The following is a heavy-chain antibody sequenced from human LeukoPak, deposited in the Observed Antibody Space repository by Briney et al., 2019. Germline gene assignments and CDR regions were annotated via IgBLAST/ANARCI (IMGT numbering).Heavy chain of an antibody. V-gene: IGHV3-23*01. CDR1: GFTFSSYA. D-gene: IGHD3-10*01. Sequence: GGSLRLSCAASGFTFSSYAMSWVRQAPGKGLEWVSAISGSGGSTYYADSVKGRFTISRDNPKNTLYLQMNSLRAEDTAVYYCAKDLGYYYGSGSYPSDYWGQGTLVTVSS. CDR3: AKDLGYYYGSGSYPSDY. J-gene: IGHJ4*02. CDR2: ISGSGGST.